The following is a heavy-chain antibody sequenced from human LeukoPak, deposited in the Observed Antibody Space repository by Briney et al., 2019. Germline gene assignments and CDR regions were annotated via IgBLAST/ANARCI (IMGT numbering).Heavy chain of an antibody. D-gene: IGHD3-10*01. Sequence: PSETLSLTCTVSGGSISSYYWSWIRQPPGKGLEWIGCIYYSGSTNYNPSLKSRVTISVDTSKNQFSLKLSSVTAADTAVYYCARALWFGVGHAFDIWGQGTMVTVSS. V-gene: IGHV4-59*01. CDR3: ARALWFGVGHAFDI. CDR2: IYYSGST. J-gene: IGHJ3*02. CDR1: GGSISSYY.